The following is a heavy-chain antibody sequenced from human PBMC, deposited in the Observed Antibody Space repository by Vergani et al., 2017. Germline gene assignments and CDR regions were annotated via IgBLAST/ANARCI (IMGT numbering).Heavy chain of an antibody. CDR2: ISSSSSYT. D-gene: IGHD6-19*01. CDR1: GFTFSDYY. CDR3: ARDDPVAGTFDY. V-gene: IGHV3-11*06. J-gene: IGHJ4*02. Sequence: VQLVESGGGLVQPGGSLRLSCAASGFTFSDYYMSWIRQAPGKGLEWVSYISSSSSYTNYADSVKGRFTISRDNAKNSLYLQMNSLRAEDTAVYYCARDDPVAGTFDYWGQGTLVTVSS.